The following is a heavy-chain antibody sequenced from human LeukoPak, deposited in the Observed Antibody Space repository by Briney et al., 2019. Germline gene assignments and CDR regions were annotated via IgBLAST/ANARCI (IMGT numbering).Heavy chain of an antibody. V-gene: IGHV3-48*03. CDR3: ARAGYSMDTEYFQH. Sequence: PGGSLRLSCAASGFTFSSYEMNWVRQAPGKGLERVSYISNSGTAIYYADSVKGRFTISRDNAKSSLYLQMNSLRAEDTAVYYCARAGYSMDTEYFQHWGQGTLVTVSS. D-gene: IGHD5-18*01. J-gene: IGHJ1*01. CDR2: ISNSGTAI. CDR1: GFTFSSYE.